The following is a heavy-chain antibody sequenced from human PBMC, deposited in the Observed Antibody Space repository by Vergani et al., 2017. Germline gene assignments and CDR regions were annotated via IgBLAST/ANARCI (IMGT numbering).Heavy chain of an antibody. J-gene: IGHJ4*02. CDR1: GGSISSSSYY. CDR2: IYYSGST. D-gene: IGHD6-13*01. V-gene: IGHV4-39*07. CDR3: ARDPRHSSSWLGVDY. Sequence: QLQLQESGPGLVKPSETLSLTCTVSGGSISSSSYYWGWIRQPPGKGLEWIGSIYYSGSTYYNPSLKSRVTISVDTSKNQFSLKLSSVTAADTAVYYCARDPRHSSSWLGVDYWGQGTLVTVSS.